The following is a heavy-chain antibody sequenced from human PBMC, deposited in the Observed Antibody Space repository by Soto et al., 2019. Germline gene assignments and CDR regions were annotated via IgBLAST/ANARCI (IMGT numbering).Heavy chain of an antibody. CDR1: GGSISSGGYY. CDR3: AREGRYDSTRGAFDI. J-gene: IGHJ3*02. D-gene: IGHD3-22*01. Sequence: TSETLSLTCTVSGGSISSGGYYWSWIRQHPGKGLEWIGYIYYSGSTYYNPSLKSRVTISVDTSKNQFSLKLSSVTAADTAVYYCAREGRYDSTRGAFDIWGQGTMVTVSS. V-gene: IGHV4-31*03. CDR2: IYYSGST.